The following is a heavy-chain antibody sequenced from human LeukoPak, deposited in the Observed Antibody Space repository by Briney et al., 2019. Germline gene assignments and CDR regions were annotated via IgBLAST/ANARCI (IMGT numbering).Heavy chain of an antibody. Sequence: GGSLRLSCAASGFTVSSIHMVWVRQAPGKGLEWVSVTYTGGNSYYADSVKGRFIISRDISKNTLYLQMNSLRAEDSALYYCARGGRGSAAVVAPRTFDIWGQGTMVTVSS. CDR2: TYTGGNS. CDR1: GFTVSSIH. J-gene: IGHJ3*02. V-gene: IGHV3-53*01. CDR3: ARGGRGSAAVVAPRTFDI. D-gene: IGHD3-22*01.